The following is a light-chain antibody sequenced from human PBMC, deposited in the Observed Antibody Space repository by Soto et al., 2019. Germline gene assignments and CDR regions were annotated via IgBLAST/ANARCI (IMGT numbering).Light chain of an antibody. J-gene: IGKJ4*01. CDR3: QQYNIWPLT. CDR2: GAS. Sequence: IVMTQSAATLSVSPWERATFCCRPSQSVGSDLAWYQQKPGQAPRLLIYGASTRATGIPARFSGSGSGTEFTLTISSLQSEDFAVYYCQQYNIWPLTFGGGTKVDIK. V-gene: IGKV3-15*01. CDR1: QSVGSD.